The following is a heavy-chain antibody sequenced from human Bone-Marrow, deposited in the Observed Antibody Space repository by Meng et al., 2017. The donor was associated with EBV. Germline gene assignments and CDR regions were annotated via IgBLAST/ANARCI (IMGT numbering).Heavy chain of an antibody. J-gene: IGHJ4*02. V-gene: IGHV1-69*01. Sequence: QVQLRQSGAEWKKPGSSVKDSCKTSGGSFRSDAISWVRQAPGQGLEWMGGLIPMSDAPHYAQKFQGRVTITADESTSTHYMDLSGLRSEDTAVYYCASESGRGFTPDYWGQGTLVTVSS. D-gene: IGHD3-10*01. CDR1: GGSFRSDA. CDR3: ASESGRGFTPDY. CDR2: LIPMSDAP.